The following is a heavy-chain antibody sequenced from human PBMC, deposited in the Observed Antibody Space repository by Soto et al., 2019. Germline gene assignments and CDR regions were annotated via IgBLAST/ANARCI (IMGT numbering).Heavy chain of an antibody. CDR3: ARDNWNYAYYYYGMDV. Sequence: SDTLSLTCAVYGGSFSGYYWSWIRQPPGKGLEWIGEINHSGSTNYNPSLKNRVTISVDTSKNQFSLKLSSVTAADTAVYYCARDNWNYAYYYYGMDVWGQGTTVTVS. CDR2: INHSGST. D-gene: IGHD1-7*01. J-gene: IGHJ6*02. V-gene: IGHV4-34*01. CDR1: GGSFSGYY.